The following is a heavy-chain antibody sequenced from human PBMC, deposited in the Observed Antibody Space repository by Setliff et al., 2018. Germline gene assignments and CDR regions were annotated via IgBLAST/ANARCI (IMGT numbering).Heavy chain of an antibody. CDR2: ISSSGSTI. Sequence: PGGSLRLSCAASGFTFSSYNMDWVRQAPGKGLEWVSYISSSGSTIYYADSVKGRFTISRANAKNSQYLQMNSLRAEDTAVYYCATLPDTAMATAIAEYSQHWGQGTLVTVSS. D-gene: IGHD5-18*01. CDR3: ATLPDTAMATAIAEYSQH. J-gene: IGHJ1*01. CDR1: GFTFSSYN. V-gene: IGHV3-48*04.